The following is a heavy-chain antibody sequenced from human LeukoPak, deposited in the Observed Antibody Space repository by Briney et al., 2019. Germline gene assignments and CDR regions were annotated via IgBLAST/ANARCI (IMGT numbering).Heavy chain of an antibody. CDR3: ARDLLPSTVTYYYYYGMDV. V-gene: IGHV3-30-3*01. Sequence: GGSLRLSCAASGFTFSSYAMHWVRQAPGKGLEWVAVISYDGSNKYYADSGKGRFTISRDNSKNTLYLQMNSLRAEDTAVYYCARDLLPSTVTYYYYYGMDVWGQGTTVTVSS. CDR1: GFTFSSYA. CDR2: ISYDGSNK. D-gene: IGHD4-17*01. J-gene: IGHJ6*02.